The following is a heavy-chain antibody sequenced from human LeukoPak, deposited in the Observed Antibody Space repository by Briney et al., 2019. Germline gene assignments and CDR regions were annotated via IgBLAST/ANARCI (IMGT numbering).Heavy chain of an antibody. CDR1: GGSFSGYY. D-gene: IGHD3-10*01. CDR3: ARAFMVRGEPYFDY. Sequence: PSETLSLACAVYGGSFSGYYWSWIRQPPGKGLESIGYINYSGSTNYNPFLKSRVTISVDTSKNQFSLKLSSVTAADTAEYYCARAFMVRGEPYFDYWGQGTLVTVSS. V-gene: IGHV4-59*01. J-gene: IGHJ4*02. CDR2: INYSGST.